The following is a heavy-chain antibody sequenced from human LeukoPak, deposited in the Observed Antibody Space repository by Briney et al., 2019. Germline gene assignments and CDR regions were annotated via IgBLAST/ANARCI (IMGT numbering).Heavy chain of an antibody. Sequence: SETLSLTCTVSGYSINSGYYWGWIRQTPGKGLEWIGSIYHSGSTYYNPSLKSRVTVSVDTSTNQFSLKLSSVTAADTAVYFYARTEMYSSGWDDAFFDCWGQGTLVTVSS. D-gene: IGHD6-25*01. CDR1: GYSINSGYY. J-gene: IGHJ4*02. CDR3: ARTEMYSSGWDDAFFDC. CDR2: IYHSGST. V-gene: IGHV4-38-2*02.